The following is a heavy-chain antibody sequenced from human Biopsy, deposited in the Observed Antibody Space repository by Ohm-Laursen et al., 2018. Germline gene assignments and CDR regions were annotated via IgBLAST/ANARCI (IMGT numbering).Heavy chain of an antibody. CDR1: GFTFHIYA. V-gene: IGHV3-23*01. CDR2: IDVSDYNT. Sequence: SLTLSCSASGFTFHIYAMNWVRLAPGTGLERVAHIDVSDYNTYYADSVRGRFTISRDNSKQMVHLEINSLTADDTAVYYCVKQWGGYNFDSWGQGTLVTVSS. CDR3: VKQWGGYNFDS. D-gene: IGHD1-14*01. J-gene: IGHJ5*01.